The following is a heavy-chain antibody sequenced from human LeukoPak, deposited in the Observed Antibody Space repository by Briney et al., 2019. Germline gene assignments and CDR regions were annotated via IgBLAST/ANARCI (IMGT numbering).Heavy chain of an antibody. CDR3: ARSSSGWWMFEY. V-gene: IGHV3-21*01. CDR2: VSASRSDI. D-gene: IGHD6-13*01. J-gene: IGHJ4*02. Sequence: GGSLRLSCAASGFTFSSYSMNWVRQAPGKGLEWVSSVSASRSDISYADSVKGRFTISRDNAKNSLYLQMNSLRVEDTAVYYCARSSSGWWMFEYWGQGALVNVSS. CDR1: GFTFSSYS.